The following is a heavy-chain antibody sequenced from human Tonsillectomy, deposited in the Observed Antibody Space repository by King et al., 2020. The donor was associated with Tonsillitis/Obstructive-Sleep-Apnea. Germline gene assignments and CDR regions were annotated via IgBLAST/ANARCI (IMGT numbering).Heavy chain of an antibody. V-gene: IGHV4-31*01. CDR3: ARXXASRPTVYYMDV. Sequence: VQLQESGPGLAKPSQTLSLTCTVSRGSISSGGYYWSWVRQPPGKGLEWIGYDYYNGNTHFNPSLKVTFTISIDTSKNHFSLKMRSVTAADTAVYYCARXXASRPTVYYMDVXGRGTTVTVSS. J-gene: IGHJ6*03. CDR1: RGSISSGGYY. D-gene: IGHD6-6*01. CDR2: DYYNGNT.